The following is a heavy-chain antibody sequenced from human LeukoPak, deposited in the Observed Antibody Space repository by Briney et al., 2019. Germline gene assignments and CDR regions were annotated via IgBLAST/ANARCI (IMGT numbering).Heavy chain of an antibody. V-gene: IGHV1-69*05. D-gene: IGHD6-19*01. CDR3: ARDLGIAVAAIGYYYYMDV. Sequence: SVKVSCKASGYTFTGYYMHWVRQAPGQGLEWMGRIIPIFGTANYAQKFQGRVTITTDESTSTAYMELSSLRSEDTAVYYCARDLGIAVAAIGYYYYMDVWGKGTTVTVSS. CDR1: GYTFTGYY. J-gene: IGHJ6*03. CDR2: IIPIFGTA.